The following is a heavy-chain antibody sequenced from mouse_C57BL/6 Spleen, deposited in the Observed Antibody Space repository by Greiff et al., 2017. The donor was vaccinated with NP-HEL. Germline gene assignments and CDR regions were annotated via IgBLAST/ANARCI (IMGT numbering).Heavy chain of an antibody. J-gene: IGHJ2*01. CDR2: ISYDGSN. CDR3: ARGGYDYERYFDY. V-gene: IGHV3-6*01. Sequence: ESGPGLVKPSQSLSLTCSVTGYSITSGYYWNWIRQFPGNKLEWMGYISYDGSNNYNPSLKNRISITRDTSKNQFFLKLNAVTTEDTATYYCARGGYDYERYFDYWGQGTTLTVSS. CDR1: GYSITSGYY. D-gene: IGHD2-4*01.